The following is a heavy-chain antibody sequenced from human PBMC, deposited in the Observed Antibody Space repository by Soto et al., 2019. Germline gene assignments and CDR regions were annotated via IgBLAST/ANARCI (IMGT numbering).Heavy chain of an antibody. Sequence: GGSLRHSCAASGFTFSNAWMSWVRQAPGKGLEWVGRIKSKTDGGTTDYAAPVKGRFTVSRDDSKNTLYLQMNSLKTEDTAVYYCTTRLGYCSGVSCYSAEYFQHWGQGTLVTVS. V-gene: IGHV3-15*01. CDR2: IKSKTDGGTT. J-gene: IGHJ1*01. CDR3: TTRLGYCSGVSCYSAEYFQH. CDR1: GFTFSNAW. D-gene: IGHD2-15*01.